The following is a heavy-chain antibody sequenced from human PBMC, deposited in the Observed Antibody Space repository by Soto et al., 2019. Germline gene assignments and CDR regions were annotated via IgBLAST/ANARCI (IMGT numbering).Heavy chain of an antibody. CDR2: ISYDGSNK. J-gene: IGHJ6*02. Sequence: GGSLRLSCAASGFTFSSYGMHWVRQAPGKGLEWVAVISYDGSNKYYADSVKGRFTISRDNSKNTLYLQMNSLRAEDTAVYYCAKGKRSSGGSAWDYYGMDVWGQGTTVTVSS. D-gene: IGHD2-15*01. CDR1: GFTFSSYG. CDR3: AKGKRSSGGSAWDYYGMDV. V-gene: IGHV3-30*18.